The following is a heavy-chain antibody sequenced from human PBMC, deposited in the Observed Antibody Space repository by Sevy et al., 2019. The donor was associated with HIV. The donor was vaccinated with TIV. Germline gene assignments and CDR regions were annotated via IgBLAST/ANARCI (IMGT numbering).Heavy chain of an antibody. J-gene: IGHJ6*02. V-gene: IGHV3-11*01. CDR2: ISSSGSTI. CDR1: GFTFSDYY. D-gene: IGHD6-19*01. Sequence: GGSLRLSCAASGFTFSDYYMSWIRQAPGKGLEWVSYISSSGSTIYYADSVKGRFTISRDNAKNSLYLQMNSLRAEDSTVYYCARESRYRRGWIRPNSTVGPHYGMDVWGQGTTVTVSS. CDR3: ARESRYRRGWIRPNSTVGPHYGMDV.